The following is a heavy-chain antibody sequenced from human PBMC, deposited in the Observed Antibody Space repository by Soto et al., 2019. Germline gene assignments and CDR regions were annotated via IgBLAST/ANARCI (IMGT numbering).Heavy chain of an antibody. J-gene: IGHJ3*02. CDR3: ARAFHLDYYDSSAPAFDI. Sequence: ASVKVSCKASGYTFTSYGISWVRQAPGQGLEWMGWISAYSGSTNYAQKFQGRVTMTRDTSTSTVYMELSSLRSEDTAVYYCARAFHLDYYDSSAPAFDIWGQGTMVTVSS. V-gene: IGHV1-18*01. CDR2: ISAYSGST. D-gene: IGHD3-22*01. CDR1: GYTFTSYG.